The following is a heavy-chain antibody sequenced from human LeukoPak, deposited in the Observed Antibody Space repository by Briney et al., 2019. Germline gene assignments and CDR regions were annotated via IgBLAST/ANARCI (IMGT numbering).Heavy chain of an antibody. J-gene: IGHJ6*04. CDR2: IYYSGST. V-gene: IGHV4-59*01. CDR1: GCSISSYY. D-gene: IGHD4-17*01. CDR3: ARGRTADYGDYSMDV. Sequence: SETLSLTCTVSGCSISSYYWSWIRQPPGKGLEWIGYIYYSGSTNYNPSLKSRLSISVDTSKNQFSLKLSSVTAADTAVYYCARGRTADYGDYSMDVWGKGTTVTVSS.